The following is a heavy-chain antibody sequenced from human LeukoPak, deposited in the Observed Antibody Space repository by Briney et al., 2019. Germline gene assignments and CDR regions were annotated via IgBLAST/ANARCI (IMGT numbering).Heavy chain of an antibody. CDR3: AREPIYYDSSGYYYSGYFDY. J-gene: IGHJ4*02. Sequence: ASVKVSCKASGYTFTGYYMHWVRQAPGQGPEWMGWINPNSGGTNYAQKFQGRVTMTRDTSISTAYMELSRLRSDDTAVYYCAREPIYYDSSGYYYSGYFDYWGQGTLVTVSS. CDR2: INPNSGGT. D-gene: IGHD3-22*01. V-gene: IGHV1-2*02. CDR1: GYTFTGYY.